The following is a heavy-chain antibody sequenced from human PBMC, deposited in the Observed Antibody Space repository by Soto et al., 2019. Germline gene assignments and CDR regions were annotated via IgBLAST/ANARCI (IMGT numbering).Heavy chain of an antibody. J-gene: IGHJ5*02. D-gene: IGHD1-26*01. Sequence: QIPLKESGLPLVKPKQTLTLTCTFSGFSLSTSGVGLGWIRQPPGKALDWLALIYWDDDKRYSPSLKSRLTITKDTSKNQVVLTMTNMDPVDTATYYCAHIVGAPNWFDPWGQGTLVTVSS. V-gene: IGHV2-5*02. CDR2: IYWDDDK. CDR3: AHIVGAPNWFDP. CDR1: GFSLSTSGVG.